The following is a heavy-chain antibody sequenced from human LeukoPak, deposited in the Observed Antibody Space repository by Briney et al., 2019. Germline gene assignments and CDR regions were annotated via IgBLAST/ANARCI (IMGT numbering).Heavy chain of an antibody. D-gene: IGHD4-17*01. CDR3: ARDPPPVTHPQHYYYYGMDV. CDR2: MNPNSGNT. J-gene: IGHJ6*02. V-gene: IGHV1-8*01. CDR1: GYTFTSYD. Sequence: ASVKVSCKASGYTFTSYDINWVRQATGQGLERMGWMNPNSGNTGYAQKFQGRVTMTRNTSISTAYMELSSLRSEDTAVYYCARDPPPVTHPQHYYYYGMDVWGQGTTVTVSS.